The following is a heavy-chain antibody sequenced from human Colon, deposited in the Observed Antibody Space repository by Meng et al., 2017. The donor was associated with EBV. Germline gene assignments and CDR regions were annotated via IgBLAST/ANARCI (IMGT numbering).Heavy chain of an antibody. J-gene: IGHJ4*02. CDR2: QCHADDT. CDR1: GGPISRTGTC. D-gene: IGHD4-23*01. CDR3: ARHTFSGNPGGIDS. Sequence: QLQLREVGLGLVKPSETLPLTCTVSGGPISRTGTCGGWIRQPPGKGLEWIGSQCHADDTYYNPSLMGRVTISVDTSKNQVSLKLTSVTAADTSIYYCARHTFSGNPGGIDSWGQGILVTVSS. V-gene: IGHV4-39*01.